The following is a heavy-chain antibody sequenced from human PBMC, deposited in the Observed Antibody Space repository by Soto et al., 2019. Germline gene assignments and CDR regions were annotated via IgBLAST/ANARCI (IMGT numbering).Heavy chain of an antibody. J-gene: IGHJ4*02. D-gene: IGHD1-26*01. V-gene: IGHV4-30-4*01. CDR3: ARGGAMGVDY. CDR2: MHYRAIP. CDR1: GGSISSGDYY. Sequence: SETLSLTCNVSGGSISSGDYYWSWLRQSPGKGLEWIGYMHYRAIPYYNPSLKSRVSISVDTSKNQFSLTMASLRDEDTAVYYCARGGAMGVDYWGQGTLVTVSS.